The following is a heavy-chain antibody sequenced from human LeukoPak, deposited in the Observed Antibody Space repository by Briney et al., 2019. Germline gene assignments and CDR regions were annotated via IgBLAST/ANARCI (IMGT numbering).Heavy chain of an antibody. J-gene: IGHJ6*03. CDR1: GFTFDDYA. V-gene: IGHV3-9*01. Sequence: GGSLRLSCAASGFTFDDYATHWVRQAPGKGLEWVSGISWNSGSIGYADSVKGRFTISRDNAKNSLYLQMNSLRAEDTALYYCAKDIGYYYDSSGFMDVWGKGTTVTISS. D-gene: IGHD3-22*01. CDR3: AKDIGYYYDSSGFMDV. CDR2: ISWNSGSI.